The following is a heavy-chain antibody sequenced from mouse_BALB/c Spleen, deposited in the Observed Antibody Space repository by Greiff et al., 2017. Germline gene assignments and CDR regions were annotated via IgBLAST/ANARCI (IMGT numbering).Heavy chain of an antibody. CDR2: IRNKANGYTT. CDR1: GFTFTDYY. Sequence: EVNLVESGGGLVQPGGSLRLSCATSGFTFTDYYMSWVRQPPGKALEWLGFIRNKANGYTTEYSASVKGRFTISRDNSQSILYLQMNTLRAEDSATYYCARDRRSYGYGAMDYWGQGTSVTVSS. J-gene: IGHJ4*01. D-gene: IGHD1-2*01. V-gene: IGHV7-3*02. CDR3: ARDRRSYGYGAMDY.